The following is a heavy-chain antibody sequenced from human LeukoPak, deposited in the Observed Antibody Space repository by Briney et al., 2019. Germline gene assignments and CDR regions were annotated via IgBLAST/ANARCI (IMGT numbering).Heavy chain of an antibody. J-gene: IGHJ4*02. V-gene: IGHV4-4*09. D-gene: IGHD3-10*01. CDR1: GGSISSYY. CDR3: ARGSIRGARGVIADFDY. CDR2: IYTSGST. Sequence: SETLSLTCTVSGGSISSYYWSWIRQPPGKGLEWIGYIYTSGSTNYNPSLKSRVTISVDTSKNQFSLKLSSVTAADTAVYYCARGSIRGARGVIADFDYSGQGTLVTVSS.